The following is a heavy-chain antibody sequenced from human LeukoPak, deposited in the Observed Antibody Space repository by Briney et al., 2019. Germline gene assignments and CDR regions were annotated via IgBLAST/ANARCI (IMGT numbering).Heavy chain of an antibody. J-gene: IGHJ5*02. CDR1: GFTFSSYS. CDR3: ARDPDPIVVVVAATGDP. CDR2: ISSSSYI. D-gene: IGHD2-15*01. V-gene: IGHV3-21*01. Sequence: PGGSLRLSCAASGFTFSSYSMNWVRQAPGKGLEWVSSISSSSYIYYADSVKGRFTISRDNAKNSLYLQMNSLRAEDTAVYYCARDPDPIVVVVAATGDPWGQGTLVTVSS.